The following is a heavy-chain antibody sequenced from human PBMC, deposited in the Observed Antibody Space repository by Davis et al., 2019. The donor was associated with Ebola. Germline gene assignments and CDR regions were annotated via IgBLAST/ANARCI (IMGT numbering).Heavy chain of an antibody. CDR3: ARGTFDWLNLPGYYFDY. J-gene: IGHJ4*02. Sequence: SETLSLTCTVSGDSISTYYWSWIRQPPGKGLEWIGYIYYSGSTNYNPSLKSRVTISVDTSKNQFSLKLSSVTAADTAVYYCARGTFDWLNLPGYYFDYWGQGTLVTVSS. V-gene: IGHV4-59*01. D-gene: IGHD3-9*01. CDR1: GDSISTYY. CDR2: IYYSGST.